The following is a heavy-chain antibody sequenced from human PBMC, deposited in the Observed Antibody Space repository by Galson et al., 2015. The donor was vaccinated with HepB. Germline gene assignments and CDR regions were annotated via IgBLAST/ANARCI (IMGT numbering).Heavy chain of an antibody. Sequence: SLRLSCAASGFTFSSYAMSWVRQAPGKGLEWVSSMTGSGDSTYYANSVRGRFTISRDNSKNTLYLQMNSLRAEDTAVYYCAKDLGYSYGLDAFDIWGQGTMLTVSS. CDR1: GFTFSSYA. CDR2: MTGSGDST. CDR3: AKDLGYSYGLDAFDI. D-gene: IGHD5-18*01. J-gene: IGHJ3*02. V-gene: IGHV3-23*01.